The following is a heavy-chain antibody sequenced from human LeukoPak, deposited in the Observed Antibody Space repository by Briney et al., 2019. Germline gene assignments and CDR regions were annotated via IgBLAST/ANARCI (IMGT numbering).Heavy chain of an antibody. D-gene: IGHD3-10*01. CDR3: ARGVTMVRGVIDYYMDV. Sequence: SETLSLTCTVSGGTISSYYWSWIRQPPGKGLEWIGYIYYSGSTNYNPPLKSRVTISVDTSKNQFSLKLSPVTAADTAVYYCARGVTMVRGVIDYYMDVWGKGTTVTVSS. V-gene: IGHV4-59*01. CDR1: GGTISSYY. J-gene: IGHJ6*03. CDR2: IYYSGST.